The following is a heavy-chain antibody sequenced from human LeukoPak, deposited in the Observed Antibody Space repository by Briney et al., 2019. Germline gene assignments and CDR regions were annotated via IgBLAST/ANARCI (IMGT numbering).Heavy chain of an antibody. CDR2: IYDSGST. CDR3: XXXXXXGSYYNWFDP. Sequence: CXVSGYSISSGYYWSWVRPPPGKGLEWIGYIYDSGSTNYNPSLKSRVTISVDTSKNQFSLKLSSVTAADTAVYYXXXXXXXGSYYNWFDPWGQGTLVTVSS. V-gene: IGHV4-38-2*01. D-gene: IGHD3-10*01. CDR1: GYSISSGYY. J-gene: IGHJ5*02.